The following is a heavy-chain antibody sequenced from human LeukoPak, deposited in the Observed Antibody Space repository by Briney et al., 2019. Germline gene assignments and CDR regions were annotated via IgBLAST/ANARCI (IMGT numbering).Heavy chain of an antibody. CDR3: AREPALYYFDY. Sequence: GGSLRLSCAASGFTFSSYSINWVRQAPGKGLEWVSSISSSSSYIYYADSVKGRFTISRDNAKNSLYLQMNSLRAEDTAVYYCAREPALYYFDYWGQGNLVTVSS. CDR2: ISSSSSYI. V-gene: IGHV3-21*01. D-gene: IGHD2-2*01. J-gene: IGHJ4*02. CDR1: GFTFSSYS.